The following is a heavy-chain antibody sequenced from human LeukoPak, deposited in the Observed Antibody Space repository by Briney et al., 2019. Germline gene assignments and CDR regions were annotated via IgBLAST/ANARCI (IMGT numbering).Heavy chain of an antibody. CDR3: ARDRSGRVYCSSTSCYPLLGYYHYSMPV. CDR2: IKQGGSEK. CDR1: GFTFSRYW. J-gene: IGHJ6*03. V-gene: IGHV3-7*01. Sequence: GGSLRLSCAASGFTFSRYWMSWVRQAPGKGLELVANIKQGGSEKYYVDSVKGRFTISRDNAKHSLYLQMNSLRADDTAVYYFARDRSGRVYCSSTSCYPLLGYYHYSMPVWRKETTVTVSS. D-gene: IGHD2-2*01.